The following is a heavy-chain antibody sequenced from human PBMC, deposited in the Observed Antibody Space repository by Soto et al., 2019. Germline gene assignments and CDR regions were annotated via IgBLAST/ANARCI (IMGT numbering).Heavy chain of an antibody. CDR3: ARERTTETTIDY. V-gene: IGHV3-7*01. D-gene: IGHD4-17*01. Sequence: GGSLRLSCAASGFTLSNYWMTWVRQAPGKGLEWVANINQDGRGKYYVDSVKGRFTISRDNAKNSLHLQMNSLRAEDTAVYYCARERTTETTIDYWGQGTLVTVSS. CDR2: INQDGRGK. CDR1: GFTLSNYW. J-gene: IGHJ4*02.